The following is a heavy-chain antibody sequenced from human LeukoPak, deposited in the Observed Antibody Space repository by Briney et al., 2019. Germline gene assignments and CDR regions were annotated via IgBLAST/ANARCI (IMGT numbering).Heavy chain of an antibody. D-gene: IGHD6-6*01. CDR1: GGPISSGDYY. J-gene: IGHJ4*02. CDR3: ARDVQLGLDY. CDR2: IYYSGST. V-gene: IGHV4-30-4*08. Sequence: SQTLSLICTVSGGPISSGDYYWSWICQPPGKGLEWIGYIYYSGSTYFNPSLKSRVTISVDTSKNQFSLKLSSVTAADTAVYYCARDVQLGLDYWGQGTLVTVSS.